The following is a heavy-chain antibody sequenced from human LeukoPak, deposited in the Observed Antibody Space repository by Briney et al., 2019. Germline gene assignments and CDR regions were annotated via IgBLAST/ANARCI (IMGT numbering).Heavy chain of an antibody. CDR1: GGSISSGSYY. J-gene: IGHJ4*02. CDR2: IYTSGST. CDR3: ARRRTIGYFDY. V-gene: IGHV4-61*02. Sequence: SQTLSLTCTVSGGSISSGSYYWSWIRQPAGKGLEWIGRIYTSGSTNYNPSLKSRVTISVDTSENQFSLKLSSVTAADTAVYYCARRRTIGYFDYWGQGTLVTVPS. D-gene: IGHD1-1*01.